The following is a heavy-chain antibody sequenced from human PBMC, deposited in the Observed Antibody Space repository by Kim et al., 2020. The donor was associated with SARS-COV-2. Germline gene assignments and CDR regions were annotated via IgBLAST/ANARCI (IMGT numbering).Heavy chain of an antibody. V-gene: IGHV4-31*03. CDR2: IYYSGST. Sequence: SETLSLTCTVSGGSISSGGYYWSWIRQHPGKGLEWIGYIYYSGSTYYNPSLKSRVTISVDTSKNQFSLKLSSVTAADTAVYYCAIDRGERYCSGGSCHYYDYGMDVWGKGTTVTVSS. CDR1: GGSISSGGYY. D-gene: IGHD2-15*01. J-gene: IGHJ6*04. CDR3: AIDRGERYCSGGSCHYYDYGMDV.